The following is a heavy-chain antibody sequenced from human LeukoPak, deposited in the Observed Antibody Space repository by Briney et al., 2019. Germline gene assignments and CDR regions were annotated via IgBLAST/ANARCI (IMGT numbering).Heavy chain of an antibody. D-gene: IGHD2-2*01. J-gene: IGHJ5*02. CDR2: INPNTGGT. Sequence: ASVKVSCKASGYTFTGYYLHWVRRAPGQGLEWMGWINPNTGGTNYAQNFQGRVTMTRDTSISTAYMEVTRLRSDDTAVYYCARALVPAAQRLSSWGQGTLVTVSS. CDR1: GYTFTGYY. V-gene: IGHV1-2*02. CDR3: ARALVPAAQRLSS.